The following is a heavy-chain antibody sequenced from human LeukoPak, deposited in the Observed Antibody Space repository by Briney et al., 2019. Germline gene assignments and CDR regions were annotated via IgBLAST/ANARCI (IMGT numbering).Heavy chain of an antibody. J-gene: IGHJ4*02. V-gene: IGHV5-51*01. CDR1: GYTFNNYW. D-gene: IGHD1-26*01. Sequence: LGESLKISCKASGYTFNNYWIGWVRQMPGRGLEWMGMLYPDGSATTYHPSFEGRVTISADKSVTTAYLEWNSLKASDTALYYCVRQGLQSGTYPAYWGPGTLVTVSS. CDR2: LYPDGSAT. CDR3: VRQGLQSGTYPAY.